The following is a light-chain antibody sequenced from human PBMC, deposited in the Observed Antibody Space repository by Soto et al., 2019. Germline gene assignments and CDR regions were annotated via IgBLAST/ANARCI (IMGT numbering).Light chain of an antibody. V-gene: IGKV3-20*01. J-gene: IGKJ1*01. CDR2: GAS. CDR1: QSVRNNY. CDR3: QQYGGSRT. Sequence: THSPCTLSCSPSYRATLSCMASQSVRNNYLAWLQQKPGQAPSLLISGASTRATGVPDRFSGSGSGTDFTLTISRLEPEDFAVYYCQQYGGSRTFGQGAKVDIK.